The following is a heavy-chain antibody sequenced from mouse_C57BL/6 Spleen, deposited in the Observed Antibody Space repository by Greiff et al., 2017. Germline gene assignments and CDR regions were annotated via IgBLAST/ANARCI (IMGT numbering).Heavy chain of an antibody. V-gene: IGHV1-61*01. CDR1: GYTFTSYW. CDR3: ARDYYGSRGDY. D-gene: IGHD1-1*01. J-gene: IGHJ2*01. Sequence: QVQLKQPGAELVRPGSSVKLSCKASGYTFTSYWMDWVKQRPGQGLEWIGNIYPSDSETHYNQKFKDKATLTVDKSSSTAYMQLSSLTSEDSAVYYCARDYYGSRGDYWGQGTTLTVSS. CDR2: IYPSDSET.